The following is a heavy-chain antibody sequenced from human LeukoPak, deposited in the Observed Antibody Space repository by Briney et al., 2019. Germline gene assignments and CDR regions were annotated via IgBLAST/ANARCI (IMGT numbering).Heavy chain of an antibody. CDR2: ISSSSDYI. V-gene: IGHV3-21*01. Sequence: GGSLRLSYAASGFTFSSYNMNWVRQAPGKGLEWVSSISSSSDYIYYADSVKGRFTVSRDNAKNSLYLQMKSLRAEDTAVYYCARGKTSQIIVTRKTYNWFDPWGQGTLVTVSS. CDR1: GFTFSSYN. CDR3: ARGKTSQIIVTRKTYNWFDP. D-gene: IGHD3-16*02. J-gene: IGHJ5*02.